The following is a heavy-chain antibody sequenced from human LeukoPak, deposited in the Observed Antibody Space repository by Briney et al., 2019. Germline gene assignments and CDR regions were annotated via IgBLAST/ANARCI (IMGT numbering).Heavy chain of an antibody. D-gene: IGHD3-22*01. Sequence: KPSETLSLTCTVSGGSISSYYWSWIRQPPGKGLEWIGYIYYSGSTNYNPSLKSRVTISVDTSKNQFSLKLSFVTAADTAVYYCARGYYYDSSGFDYWGQGTLVTVSS. CDR1: GGSISSYY. V-gene: IGHV4-59*01. CDR2: IYYSGST. CDR3: ARGYYYDSSGFDY. J-gene: IGHJ4*02.